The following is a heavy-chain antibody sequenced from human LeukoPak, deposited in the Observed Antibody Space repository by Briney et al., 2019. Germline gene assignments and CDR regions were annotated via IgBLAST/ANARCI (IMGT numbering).Heavy chain of an antibody. V-gene: IGHV3-74*01. J-gene: IGHJ4*02. CDR1: GFTFSRYW. D-gene: IGHD3-22*01. CDR2: INSDGSST. Sequence: GGSLRLSCAASGFTFSRYWMHWVRQAPGKGLVWVSRINSDGSSTTYADSVKGRFTISRDNAKNSLYLQMNSLRAEDTAVYYCARGPRYYYDSSGYSYFDYWGQGTLVTVSS. CDR3: ARGPRYYYDSSGYSYFDY.